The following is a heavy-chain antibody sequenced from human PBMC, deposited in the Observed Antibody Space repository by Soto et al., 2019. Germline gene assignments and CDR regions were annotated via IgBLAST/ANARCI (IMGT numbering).Heavy chain of an antibody. D-gene: IGHD2-2*01. Sequence: QVQLVQSGAEVKKPGASVKVSCKASGYTFTSYGISWVRQAPGQGLEWMGWISAYNGNTNYAQKLQGRVTMTTDTSTSTAHMELRSLRADATSVYYCARLGVPSADGGYFDLWGRGTLVTVSS. CDR1: GYTFTSYG. CDR3: ARLGVPSADGGYFDL. J-gene: IGHJ2*01. CDR2: ISAYNGNT. V-gene: IGHV1-18*01.